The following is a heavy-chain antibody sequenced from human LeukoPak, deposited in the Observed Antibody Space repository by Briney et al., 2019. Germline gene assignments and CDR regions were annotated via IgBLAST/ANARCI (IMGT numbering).Heavy chain of an antibody. CDR3: ARDPYNWNDNDAFDI. D-gene: IGHD1-1*01. CDR2: IYHSGST. V-gene: IGHV4-38-2*02. Sequence: SETLSLTCTVSGYSISSGYHWGWIRQPPGKGLEWIGTIYHSGSTYYNPSLKSRVTISIDTSKNQFSLKLSSVTAADTAIYYCARDPYNWNDNDAFDIWGQGTMVTVSS. J-gene: IGHJ3*02. CDR1: GYSISSGYH.